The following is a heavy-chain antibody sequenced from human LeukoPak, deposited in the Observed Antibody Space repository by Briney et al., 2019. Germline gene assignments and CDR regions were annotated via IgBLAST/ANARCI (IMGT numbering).Heavy chain of an antibody. Sequence: ASVKVSCKASGGTFSSYAISWVRQAPGQGLEWMGWMNPNSGNTGYAQKFQGRVTMTRNTSISTAYMELSSLRSEDTAVYYCARGGPITMVRGVIITGYYYYYMDVWGKGTTVTISS. CDR2: MNPNSGNT. CDR1: GGTFSSYA. CDR3: ARGGPITMVRGVIITGYYYYYMDV. V-gene: IGHV1-8*02. D-gene: IGHD3-10*01. J-gene: IGHJ6*03.